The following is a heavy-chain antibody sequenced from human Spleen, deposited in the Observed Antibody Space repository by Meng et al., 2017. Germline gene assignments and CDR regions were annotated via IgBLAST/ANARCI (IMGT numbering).Heavy chain of an antibody. V-gene: IGHV1-8*01. Sequence: QVQLVQSGAEVKKPGASVEVSCKASGYTFTSFDINWVRQATGQGLEWMGWINPNSGNTGYAQKFQGRVTVTRDTSISTAYMEVNSLRSDDTAVYYCAGGRNINYEFDLWGLGTLVTVSS. CDR1: GYTFTSFD. D-gene: IGHD1-7*01. CDR2: INPNSGNT. J-gene: IGHJ5*02. CDR3: AGGRNINYEFDL.